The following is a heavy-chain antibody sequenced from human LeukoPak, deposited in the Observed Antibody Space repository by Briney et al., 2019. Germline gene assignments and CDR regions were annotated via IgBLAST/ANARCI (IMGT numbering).Heavy chain of an antibody. J-gene: IGHJ4*02. V-gene: IGHV3-74*01. CDR2: INREGRIT. Sequence: PGGYLTLNCAAYGFTFTNHWMHWVRPAPGKGLVWVSRINREGRITNSADSEEGRFTISRDNAKNTLYLHMDSMRAEGTAVYYCASPYCGRIGCYGGNYWGQGTLVTVSS. D-gene: IGHD2-21*01. CDR3: ASPYCGRIGCYGGNY. CDR1: GFTFTNHW.